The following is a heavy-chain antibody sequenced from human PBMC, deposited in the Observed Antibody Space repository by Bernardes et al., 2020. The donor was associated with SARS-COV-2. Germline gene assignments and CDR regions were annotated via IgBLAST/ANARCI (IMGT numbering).Heavy chain of an antibody. CDR2: IWYDGSNK. V-gene: IGHV3-33*01. Sequence: GGSLRLSCAASGFTFSSYGMHWVRQAPGKGLEWVAVIWYDGSNKYYADSVKGRFTISRDNSKNTLYLQMNSLRAEDTAVYYCARPGLVVAAYDAFDIWGQGTMVTVSS. CDR3: ARPGLVVAAYDAFDI. J-gene: IGHJ3*02. CDR1: GFTFSSYG. D-gene: IGHD2-15*01.